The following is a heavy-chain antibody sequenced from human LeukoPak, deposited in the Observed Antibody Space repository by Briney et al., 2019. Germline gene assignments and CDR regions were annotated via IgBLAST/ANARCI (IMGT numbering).Heavy chain of an antibody. J-gene: IGHJ4*02. V-gene: IGHV4-59*08. D-gene: IGHD6-19*01. CDR2: IYYSGST. Sequence: SETLSLTCTVSGGSISSYYWSWIRQPPGKGLEWIGYIYYSGSTNYNPSLKSRVTISVDTSKNQFSLKLSSVTAADTAVYYCARQAEQRLVREEYYFDYWGQGTLVTVSS. CDR1: GGSISSYY. CDR3: ARQAEQRLVREEYYFDY.